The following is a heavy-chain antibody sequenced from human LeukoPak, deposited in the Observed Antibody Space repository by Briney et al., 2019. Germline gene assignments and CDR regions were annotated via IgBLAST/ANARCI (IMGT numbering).Heavy chain of an antibody. V-gene: IGHV1-2*02. D-gene: IGHD6-6*01. CDR2: INPNSGGT. CDR1: GYTFTGYY. Sequence: ASVKVSCKASGYTFTGYYMHWVRQAPGQGLEWMGWINPNSGGTNYAQKFQGRVTMTRDTSISTAYMELSRLRSDDTAVYYCARNAHKYSSSSLGWSDPWGQGTLVTVSS. CDR3: ARNAHKYSSSSLGWSDP. J-gene: IGHJ5*02.